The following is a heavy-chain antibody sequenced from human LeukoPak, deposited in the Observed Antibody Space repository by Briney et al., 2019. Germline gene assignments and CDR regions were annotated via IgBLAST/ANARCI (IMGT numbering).Heavy chain of an antibody. CDR3: ARWTTTYLAY. CDR1: GYTFTSYY. CDR2: INPSGGST. V-gene: IGHV1-46*01. J-gene: IGHJ4*02. D-gene: IGHD4-11*01. Sequence: GASVKVSCKAPGYTFTSYYIHWVRQAPGQGLEWMGIINPSGGSTNYAQKFQGRATMTRDTSTSTVYMELSSLRSEDSAVYYCARWTTTYLAYWGQGTLVTVSS.